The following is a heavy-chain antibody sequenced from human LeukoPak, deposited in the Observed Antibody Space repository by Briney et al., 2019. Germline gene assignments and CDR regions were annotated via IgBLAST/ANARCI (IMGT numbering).Heavy chain of an antibody. CDR1: GFTFSSYN. D-gene: IGHD6-19*01. Sequence: RGSLRLSCAASGFTFSSYNMNWVRQAPGKGLVWVSRINTDGSSSYADSVKGRFTISRDTAKNTLYLQMNSLRAEDTAVYYCARVLAGDFDLWGRGTLVTVSS. J-gene: IGHJ2*01. CDR3: ARVLAGDFDL. CDR2: INTDGSS. V-gene: IGHV3-74*01.